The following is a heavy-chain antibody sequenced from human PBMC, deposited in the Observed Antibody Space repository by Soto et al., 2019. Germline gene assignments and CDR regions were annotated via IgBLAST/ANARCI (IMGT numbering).Heavy chain of an antibody. CDR1: VYTFTGYD. V-gene: IGHV1-2*02. D-gene: IGHD2-15*01. Sequence: SVKVSCKASVYTFTGYDMHWARQAPGQGLEWMGWINPNSGGTNYAQKFQGRVTMTRDTSISTAYMELSRLRSDDTAVYYCARVRKYCSGGSCYLGSYGPKPFDYWGQGTLVTVSS. J-gene: IGHJ4*02. CDR2: INPNSGGT. CDR3: ARVRKYCSGGSCYLGSYGPKPFDY.